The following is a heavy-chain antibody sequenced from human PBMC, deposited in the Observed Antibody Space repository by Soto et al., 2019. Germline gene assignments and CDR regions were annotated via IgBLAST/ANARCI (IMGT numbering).Heavy chain of an antibody. J-gene: IGHJ3*02. D-gene: IGHD2-21*01. CDR3: ATKLWWRAGDAFDI. CDR2: IYTSGST. Sequence: SETLSRTCTVSGGSISSYYWSWIRQPAGKGLEWIGRIYTSGSTNYNPSLKSRVTMSVDTSKNQFSLKLSSVTAADTAVYYCATKLWWRAGDAFDIWGQGTMVTVSS. CDR1: GGSISSYY. V-gene: IGHV4-4*07.